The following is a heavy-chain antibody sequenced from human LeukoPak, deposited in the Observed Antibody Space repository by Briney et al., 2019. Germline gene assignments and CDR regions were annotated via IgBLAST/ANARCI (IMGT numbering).Heavy chain of an antibody. CDR3: ARRKYDSSGYHY. Sequence: GGSLRLSCAASGFTFSSYEMNWVRQAPGKGLEWVSYISSSGTTIYYADSVKGRFTISRDNAKNSLFLQMNSLRDEDTAVYYCARRKYDSSGYHYWGQGTLVTVSS. J-gene: IGHJ4*02. D-gene: IGHD3-22*01. CDR1: GFTFSSYE. V-gene: IGHV3-48*03. CDR2: ISSSGTTI.